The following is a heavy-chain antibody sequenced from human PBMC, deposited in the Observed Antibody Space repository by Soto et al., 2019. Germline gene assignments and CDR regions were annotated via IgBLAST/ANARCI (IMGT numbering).Heavy chain of an antibody. Sequence: PGGSLRLSCAASGFTFSSYAMSWVRQAPGKGLEWVSTISGSGGSTYYADSVKGRFTISRDNSKNTLYLQMNSLRAEDTAVYYCAKDGIVVVTAINYWGQGTLVTVSS. CDR3: AKDGIVVVTAINY. V-gene: IGHV3-23*01. J-gene: IGHJ4*02. CDR2: ISGSGGST. D-gene: IGHD2-21*02. CDR1: GFTFSSYA.